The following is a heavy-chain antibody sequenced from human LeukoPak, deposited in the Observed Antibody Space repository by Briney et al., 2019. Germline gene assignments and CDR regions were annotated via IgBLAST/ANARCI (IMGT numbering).Heavy chain of an antibody. CDR1: GYSFTSYW. J-gene: IGHJ4*02. CDR2: IYPDDSDT. V-gene: IGHV5-51*01. CDR3: ARAGYSYGKYFEY. D-gene: IGHD5-18*01. Sequence: GESLKISCKGSGYSFTSYWIGWVRQTPGKGLEWMGIIYPDDSDTRYSPSFQGQVTISADKSISTAYLQWSSLKASDTAMYFCARAGYSYGKYFEYWGQGTLVTVSS.